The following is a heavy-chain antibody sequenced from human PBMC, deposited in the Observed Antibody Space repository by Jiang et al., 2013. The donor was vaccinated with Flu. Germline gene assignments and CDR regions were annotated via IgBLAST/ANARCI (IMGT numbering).Heavy chain of an antibody. CDR1: GTYFSGYY. D-gene: IGHD2/OR15-2a*01. V-gene: IGHV4-34*01. CDR2: YHDSGRT. CDR3: ARVGEEETVSEEYYFD. J-gene: IGHJ4*01. Sequence: LLKPSETLSLTCAVSGTYFSGYYWTWIRQAPGRGVSGLAKYHDSGRTHYNPSLRSRVILSADTSRSQISLKLTSVSAADTGVYYCARVGEEETVSEEYYFD.